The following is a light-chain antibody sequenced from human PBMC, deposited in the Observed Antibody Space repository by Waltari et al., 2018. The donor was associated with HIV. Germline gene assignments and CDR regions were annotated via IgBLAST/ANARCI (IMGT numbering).Light chain of an antibody. CDR3: QHYATDFYS. Sequence: DIQMTQSPATLSASVGDRVTLPCRASQNIDSWLAWYQQKPGQAPRLLIHKASSLEEGVPPRFSGTGSGTDFDLTITSLQPDDFATYYCQHYATDFYSFGQGTRLEI. CDR1: QNIDSW. CDR2: KAS. V-gene: IGKV1-5*03. J-gene: IGKJ2*01.